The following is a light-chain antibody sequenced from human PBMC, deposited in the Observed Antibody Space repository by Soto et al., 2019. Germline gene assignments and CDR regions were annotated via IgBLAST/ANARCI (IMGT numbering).Light chain of an antibody. CDR3: VLYMGSGISV. CDR1: SGSVSTSYY. J-gene: IGLJ3*02. Sequence: QAVVTQEPSFSVSPGRTVTLTCGLSSGSVSTSYYPSWYQQTPGQAPRTLIYSTNTRSSGVSDRFSGSILGNKAALTITGAQADDESDYYCVLYMGSGISVFGGGTKVTVL. CDR2: STN. V-gene: IGLV8-61*01.